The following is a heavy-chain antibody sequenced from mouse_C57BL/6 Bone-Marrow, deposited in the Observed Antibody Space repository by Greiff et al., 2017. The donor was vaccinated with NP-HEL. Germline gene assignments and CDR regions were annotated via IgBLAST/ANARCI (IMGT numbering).Heavy chain of an antibody. CDR2: IDPENGDT. CDR3: TSILILYDYDGAFDV. V-gene: IGHV14-4*01. J-gene: IGHJ1*03. D-gene: IGHD2-4*01. Sequence: EVKLMESGAELVRPGASVKLSCTASGFNIKDDYMHWVKQRPEQGLEWIGWIDPENGDTEYASKFQGKATITADTSSNTAYLQLRSLTSEDTAVYYGTSILILYDYDGAFDVWGTGTTVTVSS. CDR1: GFNIKDDY.